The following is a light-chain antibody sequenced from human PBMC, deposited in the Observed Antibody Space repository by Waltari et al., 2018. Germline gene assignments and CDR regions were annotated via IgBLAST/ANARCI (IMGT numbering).Light chain of an antibody. Sequence: DIVMTQSPDSLAVSLGERATINCQSSQTILYRFNNKNSLAWYQQTPGQPPKLLIYWASTRESGVPDRFSGTGSGTDFNLTISSLQAEDVAVYYCQQYFSTPLTFGGGTKVEI. CDR1: QTILYRFNNKNS. CDR2: WAS. J-gene: IGKJ4*01. CDR3: QQYFSTPLT. V-gene: IGKV4-1*01.